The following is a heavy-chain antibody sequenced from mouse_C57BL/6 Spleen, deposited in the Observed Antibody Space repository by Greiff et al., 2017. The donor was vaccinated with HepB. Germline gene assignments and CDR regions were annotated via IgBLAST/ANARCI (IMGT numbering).Heavy chain of an antibody. CDR2: IYPGDGDT. CDR3: ASKFITTVVANFDY. V-gene: IGHV1-82*01. J-gene: IGHJ2*01. CDR1: GYAFSSSW. D-gene: IGHD1-1*01. Sequence: VQLQQSGPELVKPGASVKISCKASGYAFSSSWMNWVKQRPGKGLEWIGRIYPGDGDTNYNGKFKGKATLTADKSSSTAYMQLSSLTSEDSAVYFCASKFITTVVANFDYWGQGTTLTVSS.